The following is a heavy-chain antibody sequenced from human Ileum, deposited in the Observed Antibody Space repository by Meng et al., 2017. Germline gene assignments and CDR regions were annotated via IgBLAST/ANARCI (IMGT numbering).Heavy chain of an antibody. Sequence: QVQLQEAGPGLVKPSETLYLTWAVSGGSIESNTWWTWIRQPPGQGLEWIGEVYHSGSTHYNPSLQSRVTISIDNSKNRFSLSLNSVTAADTAIYYCARADYVRYFDLWGRGTLVTVSS. D-gene: IGHD3-10*02. V-gene: IGHV4-4*02. J-gene: IGHJ2*01. CDR3: ARADYVRYFDL. CDR1: GGSIESNTW. CDR2: VYHSGST.